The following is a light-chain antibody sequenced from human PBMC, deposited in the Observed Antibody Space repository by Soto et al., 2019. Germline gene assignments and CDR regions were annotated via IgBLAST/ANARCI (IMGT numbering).Light chain of an antibody. CDR2: AAD. CDR1: QNINSH. CDR3: QQYHKWPIT. J-gene: IGKJ5*01. Sequence: EILLTQSPATLSVSPGERATLSCRASQNINSHLVWYQQKPGQAPRLLISAADTRATGLPARFSGSGSGTEFSLTISGLQSEDFAVYFCQQYHKWPITFGQGTRL. V-gene: IGKV3-15*01.